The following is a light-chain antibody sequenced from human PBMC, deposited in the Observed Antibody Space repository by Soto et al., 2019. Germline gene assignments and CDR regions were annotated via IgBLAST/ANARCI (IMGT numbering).Light chain of an antibody. CDR1: QSVRSN. CDR3: QHYNNWPPWT. Sequence: IVMTQSPATLSVSPWEIVTLSCRVSQSVRSNLAWYQQRPGRAPRLLIYGASSRATGIPARFSGSGSGTEFTLTISSLQSEDFAVYYCQHYNNWPPWTFGQGTKVDIK. CDR2: GAS. V-gene: IGKV3-15*01. J-gene: IGKJ1*01.